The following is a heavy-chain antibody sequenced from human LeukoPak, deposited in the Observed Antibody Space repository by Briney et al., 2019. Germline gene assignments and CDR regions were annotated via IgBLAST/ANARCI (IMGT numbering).Heavy chain of an antibody. CDR3: AKRLGYYDSSEGYFDY. J-gene: IGHJ4*02. CDR2: ISYDGSNK. Sequence: GGSLRLSCAASGFTFSSYGMHWGRQAPGKGLEWVSVISYDGSNKNYADSVKGRFTISRDISKNTLYLQMNSLRAEDTAVYYCAKRLGYYDSSEGYFDYWGQGTLVTVSS. CDR1: GFTFSSYG. D-gene: IGHD3-22*01. V-gene: IGHV3-30*18.